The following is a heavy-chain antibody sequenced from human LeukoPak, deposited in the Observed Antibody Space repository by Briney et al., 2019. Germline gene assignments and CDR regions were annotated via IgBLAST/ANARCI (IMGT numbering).Heavy chain of an antibody. CDR1: GFTFTNYA. V-gene: IGHV3-48*04. CDR2: ITYNSDAI. Sequence: GGSLRLSCAASGFTFTNYAMNWVRQAPGKGLEWLSYITYNSDAIYYADSVRGRFTVSRDNAKNSLYLQMNTLRAEDTAVYYCARGEGLGATNGGYYFAYWGQGSLVIVSS. D-gene: IGHD1-26*01. CDR3: ARGEGLGATNGGYYFAY. J-gene: IGHJ4*02.